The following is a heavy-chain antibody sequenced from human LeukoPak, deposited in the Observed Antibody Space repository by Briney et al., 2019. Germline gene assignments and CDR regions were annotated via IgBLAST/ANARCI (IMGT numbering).Heavy chain of an antibody. V-gene: IGHV4-38-2*02. CDR1: GYSISSGYY. CDR2: IYRSGNT. Sequence: SETLSLTCTVSGYSISSGYYWGWIRQPTGKGLEWIRSIYRSGNTDYNPTLKSRVTISVDTSKNQFSLKLRSVTAADTAVYYCARAPHIGSGWYVWFDPWGLGTLVTVSS. D-gene: IGHD6-19*01. CDR3: ARAPHIGSGWYVWFDP. J-gene: IGHJ5*02.